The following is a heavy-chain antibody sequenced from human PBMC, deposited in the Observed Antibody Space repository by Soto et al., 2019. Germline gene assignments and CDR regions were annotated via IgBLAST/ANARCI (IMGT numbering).Heavy chain of an antibody. Sequence: EVQLLESGGGLVQPGGSLRLSCAASGFTFINYAMTWVRQAPGKGLEWVSSISSGGTYTDYADSVKGRFTLSKDNSKNIGYLQMNSLRAKDTAVYHCAKESSGYNYGFYNYFDYWGQGTLVTVSS. CDR2: ISSGGTYT. V-gene: IGHV3-23*01. CDR3: AKESSGYNYGFYNYFDY. J-gene: IGHJ4*02. D-gene: IGHD5-18*01. CDR1: GFTFINYA.